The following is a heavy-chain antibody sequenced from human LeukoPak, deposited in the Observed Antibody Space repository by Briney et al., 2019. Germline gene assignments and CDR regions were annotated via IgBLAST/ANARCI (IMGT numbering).Heavy chain of an antibody. D-gene: IGHD2-21*02. V-gene: IGHV4-59*12. CDR1: GGSISSYY. CDR3: ARDTLGVTARAFDI. CDR2: IYYSGST. J-gene: IGHJ3*02. Sequence: SETLSLTCTVSGGSISSYYWNWIRQPPGKGLEWIGYIYYSGSTNYNPSLKSRVTISVDTSKNQFSLKLTSVTAADTAVYYCARDTLGVTARAFDIWGQGTLVTVSS.